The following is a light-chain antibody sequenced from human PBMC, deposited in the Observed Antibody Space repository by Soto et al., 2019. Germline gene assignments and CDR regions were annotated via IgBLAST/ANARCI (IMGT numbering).Light chain of an antibody. Sequence: QPVLTQSPSASASLGASVKLTCTLSSGHSSYAIAWHQQQPEKGPRYLMKLNSDGSHSRGDGIPDRFSGSSSGAERYLTISSLQSEDEAAYYCQTWGTGIHVFGTGTKLTVL. CDR2: LNSDGSH. CDR3: QTWGTGIHV. V-gene: IGLV4-69*01. CDR1: SGHSSYA. J-gene: IGLJ1*01.